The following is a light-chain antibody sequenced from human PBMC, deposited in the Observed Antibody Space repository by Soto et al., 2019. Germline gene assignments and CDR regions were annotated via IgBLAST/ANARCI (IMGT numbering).Light chain of an antibody. V-gene: IGKV1-5*01. CDR3: QQYSSYWT. J-gene: IGKJ1*01. Sequence: DIQMTQSPSTLSASVGDRVTIAFRASQDVSNYLNWYQQKLGKAPKLLIHDATSLESWVPSIFSGSGSGTEFTLTISSLQPDDFATYYCQQYSSYWTFAQGTKVDIK. CDR1: QDVSNY. CDR2: DAT.